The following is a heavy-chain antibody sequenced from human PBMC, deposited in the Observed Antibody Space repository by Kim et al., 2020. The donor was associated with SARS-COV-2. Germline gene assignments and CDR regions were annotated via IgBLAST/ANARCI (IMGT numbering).Heavy chain of an antibody. Sequence: GSTYYADSVQGRFTISRDNSKNTLYLQMNSLRAEDTAVYYCANPTRPLDYWGQGTLVTVSS. CDR2: GST. CDR3: ANPTRPLDY. V-gene: IGHV3-23*01. J-gene: IGHJ4*02.